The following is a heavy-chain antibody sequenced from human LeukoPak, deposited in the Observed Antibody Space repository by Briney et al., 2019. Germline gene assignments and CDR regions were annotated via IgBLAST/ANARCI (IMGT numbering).Heavy chain of an antibody. V-gene: IGHV4-59*01. CDR1: GASISSYY. CDR3: ARENPSGYYNRPIDY. Sequence: SETLSLTCTVSGASISSYYWSWIRQPPGKGLEWIGDIYYSGSIKYNPSLKSRVTMSVDTSKNQFSLKLSSVTAADTAIYYCARENPSGYYNRPIDYWGQGTLVTVSS. J-gene: IGHJ4*02. D-gene: IGHD3-22*01. CDR2: IYYSGSI.